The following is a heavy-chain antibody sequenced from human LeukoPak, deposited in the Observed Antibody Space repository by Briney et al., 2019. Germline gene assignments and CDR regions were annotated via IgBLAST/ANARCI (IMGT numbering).Heavy chain of an antibody. CDR3: AFNGYYSYYFDY. Sequence: GGSLRLSCVASGFTFNNYAMHWVRQAPGKGLEWVSAISGSGGSTYYADSVKGRFTISRDNSKNTLYLQMNSLRAEDTAVYYCAFNGYYSYYFDYWGQGTLVTVSS. J-gene: IGHJ4*02. D-gene: IGHD3-22*01. CDR2: ISGSGGST. V-gene: IGHV3-23*01. CDR1: GFTFNNYA.